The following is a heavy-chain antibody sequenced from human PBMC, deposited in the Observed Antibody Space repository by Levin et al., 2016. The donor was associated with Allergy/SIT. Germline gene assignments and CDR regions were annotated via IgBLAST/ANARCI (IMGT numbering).Heavy chain of an antibody. CDR3: ARGDPGFILTHHYYFDY. Sequence: PGKGLEWIGSIYYSGSTYYNPSLKSRVTISVDTSKNQFSLKLSSVTAADTAVYYCARGDPGFILTHHYYFDYWGQGTLVTVSS. J-gene: IGHJ4*02. D-gene: IGHD3-9*01. CDR2: IYYSGST. V-gene: IGHV4-39*01.